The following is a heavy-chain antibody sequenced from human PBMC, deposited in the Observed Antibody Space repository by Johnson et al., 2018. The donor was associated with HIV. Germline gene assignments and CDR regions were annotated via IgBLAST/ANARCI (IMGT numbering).Heavy chain of an antibody. D-gene: IGHD5-18*01. CDR1: GFKLHDYV. J-gene: IGHJ3*02. CDR2: ISSSGSTI. Sequence: VQLVESGGGLVQPGRSLRLSCAASGFKLHDYVMHWVRQAPGKGLEWVSYISSSGSTIYYADSVKGRFTISRDNAKNSLYLQMNSLRAEDTAVYYCARDQHDSYGGWWYGAFDIWGQGTRVTVSS. V-gene: IGHV3-48*03. CDR3: ARDQHDSYGGWWYGAFDI.